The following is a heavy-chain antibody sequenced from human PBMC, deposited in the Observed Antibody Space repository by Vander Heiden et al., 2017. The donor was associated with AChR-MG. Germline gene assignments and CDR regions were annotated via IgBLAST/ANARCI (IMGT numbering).Heavy chain of an antibody. CDR1: GDGASVSTRRYY. CDR3: ARDSRYWWRALDI. Sequence: QVQLQESGPGLVKPSETLSLTCTVSGDGASVSTRRYYWTWTRQPPGQALEWLGYVYYSGTTNYNPSLKSRVTMSVDTSKNQFYLKLSSVTAADTAVYYCARDSRYWWRALDIWGQGTMVTVSS. J-gene: IGHJ3*02. D-gene: IGHD2-8*02. CDR2: VYYSGTT. V-gene: IGHV4-61*01.